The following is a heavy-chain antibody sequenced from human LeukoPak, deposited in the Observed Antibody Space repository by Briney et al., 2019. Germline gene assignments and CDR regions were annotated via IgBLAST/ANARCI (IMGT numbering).Heavy chain of an antibody. Sequence: SETLSLTCNVSGGSIRSYYWSWIRQPAGKGLEWIGRIYSDGSTNFNPSLKSRVTMSVDTSKNQFSLRLSSVTAADTAMYYCARVYYDSSGYHDFFDHWGQGTLVTVSS. CDR3: ARVYYDSSGYHDFFDH. CDR1: GGSIRSYY. J-gene: IGHJ4*02. D-gene: IGHD3-22*01. CDR2: IYSDGST. V-gene: IGHV4-4*07.